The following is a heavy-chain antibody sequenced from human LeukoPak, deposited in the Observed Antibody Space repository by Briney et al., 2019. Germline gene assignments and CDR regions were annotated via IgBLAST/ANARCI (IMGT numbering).Heavy chain of an antibody. CDR3: ARDLDIVVVAAALRHYGLDV. CDR1: GYTFTSYG. Sequence: ASVKVSCKASGYTFTSYGISWVRQAPGQGLEWMGWVSPYNGNTNYAQKFQGRVTMTTDTSTTTAYMELRSLRSDDTAVYYCARDLDIVVVAAALRHYGLDVWGQGTTVTVSS. V-gene: IGHV1-18*01. J-gene: IGHJ6*02. CDR2: VSPYNGNT. D-gene: IGHD2-15*01.